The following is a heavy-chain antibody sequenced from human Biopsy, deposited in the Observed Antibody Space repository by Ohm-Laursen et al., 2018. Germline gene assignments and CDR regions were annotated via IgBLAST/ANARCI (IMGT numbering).Heavy chain of an antibody. CDR3: GRDRMTYVFGGPTRTDGFDS. J-gene: IGHJ4*02. D-gene: IGHD3-10*01. CDR1: GYTFTDYY. CDR2: INPNSGAT. V-gene: IGHV1-2*02. Sequence: ASVKVSCKASGYTFTDYYIHWVRQSPGQGLEWMGWINPNSGATNSAQKFRDRVTLTRDTSISAVYIDLRRLQSDDAAIYYFGRDRMTYVFGGPTRTDGFDSWGQGTPVTVSS.